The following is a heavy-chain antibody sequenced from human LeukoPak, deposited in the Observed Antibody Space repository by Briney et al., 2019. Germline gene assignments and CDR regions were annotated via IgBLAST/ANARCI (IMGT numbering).Heavy chain of an antibody. J-gene: IGHJ4*02. CDR2: IYYTGST. D-gene: IGHD6-19*01. V-gene: IGHV4-28*01. CDR3: ARKVAGLSYFDN. Sequence: SETLSLTCAVSDSAISSNNWWGWVRQPPGKGLEWIGYIYYTGSTYYNPSLKSRVSMSVDTSKNHFSLKLTSVTAGDTAVYYCARKVAGLSYFDNWGQGTLVTVSS. CDR1: DSAISSNNW.